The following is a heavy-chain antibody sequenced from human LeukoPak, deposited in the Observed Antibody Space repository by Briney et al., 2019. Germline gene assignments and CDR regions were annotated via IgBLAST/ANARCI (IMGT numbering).Heavy chain of an antibody. J-gene: IGHJ4*02. CDR3: ATYLDYDFWSGFTDY. CDR2: IRYDGSNK. D-gene: IGHD3-3*01. CDR1: GFTFSSYG. V-gene: IGHV3-30*02. Sequence: GGSLRLSCAASGFTFSSYGMHWVRQAPGKGLEWVAFIRYDGSNKYYADSVKGRFTISRDNSKNTLYLQMNSLRAEDTAAYYCATYLDYDFWSGFTDYWGQGTLVTVSS.